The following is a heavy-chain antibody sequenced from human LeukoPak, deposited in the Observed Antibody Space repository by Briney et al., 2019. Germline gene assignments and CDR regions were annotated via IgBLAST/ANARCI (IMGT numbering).Heavy chain of an antibody. Sequence: ASVKVSCKASGYTFTSYDINWVRQATGQGLEWMGWMNPNSGNTGYAQKFQGRVTVTRNTSISTAYMELSSLRSEDTAVYYCARVYRQLRPYYFDYWDQGTLVTVSS. CDR3: ARVYRQLRPYYFDY. CDR1: GYTFTSYD. J-gene: IGHJ4*02. V-gene: IGHV1-8*01. CDR2: MNPNSGNT. D-gene: IGHD4-23*01.